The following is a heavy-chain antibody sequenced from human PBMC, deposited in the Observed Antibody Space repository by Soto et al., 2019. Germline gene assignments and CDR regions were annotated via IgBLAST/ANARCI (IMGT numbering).Heavy chain of an antibody. D-gene: IGHD3-10*01. Sequence: EVQLLESGGGLVQPGGSLRLSCAASGFTFSNYPMSWVRQAPGKGLEWGSGISGSGETPYYAASMKGRFTISRDNSKNMLYLQMNSLRAEDTAVYYCAKDRRITMVREVLRAFDSWGQGNLVTVSS. CDR1: GFTFSNYP. CDR2: ISGSGETP. CDR3: AKDRRITMVREVLRAFDS. J-gene: IGHJ4*01. V-gene: IGHV3-23*01.